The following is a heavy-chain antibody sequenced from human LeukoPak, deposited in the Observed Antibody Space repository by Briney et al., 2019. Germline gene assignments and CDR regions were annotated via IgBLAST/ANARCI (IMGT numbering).Heavy chain of an antibody. CDR1: GYTFTSYG. CDR2: ISAYNGNT. D-gene: IGHD2-15*01. CDR3: ACQALGYCSGGSCYGGGNNWFDP. Sequence: ASVKVSCKASGYTFTSYGISWVRQAPGQGLEWMGWISAYNGNTNYAQKLQGRVTMTTDTSTSTAYMELRSLRSDDTAVYYCACQALGYCSGGSCYGGGNNWFDPWGQGTLVTVSS. V-gene: IGHV1-18*01. J-gene: IGHJ5*02.